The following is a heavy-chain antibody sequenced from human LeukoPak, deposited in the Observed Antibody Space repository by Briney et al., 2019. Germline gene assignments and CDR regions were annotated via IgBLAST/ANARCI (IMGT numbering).Heavy chain of an antibody. Sequence: PGGSLRLSCAATGFTLSRYWMPWVRRAPGKGLVWVSRINSDGSTTTYADSVEGRFTSSRDNAKNTLYLQMNSLRAADTAVYSCARPMSIATAGDYYYGLDVWGQGTTVTVSS. D-gene: IGHD6-13*01. CDR2: INSDGSTT. V-gene: IGHV3-74*01. CDR3: ARPMSIATAGDYYYGLDV. J-gene: IGHJ6*02. CDR1: GFTLSRYW.